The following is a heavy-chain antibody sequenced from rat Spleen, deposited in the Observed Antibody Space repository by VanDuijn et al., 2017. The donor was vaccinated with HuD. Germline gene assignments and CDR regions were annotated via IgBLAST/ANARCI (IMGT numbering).Heavy chain of an antibody. CDR1: GFTFSDYN. J-gene: IGHJ4*01. CDR3: ARQRWDVMDA. CDR2: ISYDGSRT. Sequence: EVQLVESGGGLVQPGRSLKLSCAASGFTFSDYNMAWVRQAPKKGLEWVATISYDGSRTNYRDSVKGRFTISRDNAKSTLYLQVDSLKSEDTATNYCARQRWDVMDAWGQGVSVTVSS. V-gene: IGHV5-7*01.